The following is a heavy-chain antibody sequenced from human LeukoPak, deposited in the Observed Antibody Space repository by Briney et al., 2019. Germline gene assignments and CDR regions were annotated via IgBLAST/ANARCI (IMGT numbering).Heavy chain of an antibody. D-gene: IGHD2-21*02. Sequence: PGGSLRLSCAASGFTFSSYSMNWVRQAPGKGLEWVSSISSSSSYIYYADSVKGRFTISRDNAKNSLYLQMNSLRAEDTAVYYCARVLRLNCGGDCESDAFDIWGQGTMVNVSS. CDR2: ISSSSSYI. CDR1: GFTFSSYS. CDR3: ARVLRLNCGGDCESDAFDI. V-gene: IGHV3-21*01. J-gene: IGHJ3*02.